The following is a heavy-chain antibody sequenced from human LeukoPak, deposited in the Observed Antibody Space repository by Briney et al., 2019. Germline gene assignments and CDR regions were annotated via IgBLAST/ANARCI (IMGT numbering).Heavy chain of an antibody. Sequence: SETLSLTCTVSVGSISSYYWSWLRQPPGKGLEWIGYIYYSGSTNYNPSLKSRVAISVDTSRNQFSLKLSSVTAADTAVYYCARVSTYSGWFDPWGQGTLVTVSS. CDR1: VGSISSYY. V-gene: IGHV4-59*01. D-gene: IGHD6-13*01. J-gene: IGHJ5*02. CDR2: IYYSGST. CDR3: ARVSTYSGWFDP.